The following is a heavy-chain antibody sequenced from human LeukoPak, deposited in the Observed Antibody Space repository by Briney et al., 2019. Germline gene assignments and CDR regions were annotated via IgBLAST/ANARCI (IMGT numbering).Heavy chain of an antibody. CDR3: ARQFDSSGYYSFAY. Sequence: SETLSLTCTVSGGSISSSSYCWGWIRQPPGKGLEWVGTIFNSGSTYSNPSLKSRLTISVDTSKNQFSLKLSSVTAADTAAYYCARQFDSSGYYSFAYWGQGTLVTVSS. CDR1: GGSISSSSYC. V-gene: IGHV4-39*01. CDR2: IFNSGST. J-gene: IGHJ4*02. D-gene: IGHD3-22*01.